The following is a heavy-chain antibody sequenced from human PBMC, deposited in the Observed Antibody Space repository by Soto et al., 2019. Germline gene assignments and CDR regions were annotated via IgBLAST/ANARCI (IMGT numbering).Heavy chain of an antibody. J-gene: IGHJ3*02. CDR2: ISYDGSNK. CDR3: ARDREWELLPHI. D-gene: IGHD1-26*01. CDR1: GFTFSSYA. Sequence: QVQLVESGGGVVQPGRSLRLSCAASGFTFSSYAMHWVRQAPGNGLEWVAVISYDGSNKYYADSVKGRFTISRDNSKNTLYLQMNSLRAEDTAVYYCARDREWELLPHIWGQGTMVTVSS. V-gene: IGHV3-30-3*01.